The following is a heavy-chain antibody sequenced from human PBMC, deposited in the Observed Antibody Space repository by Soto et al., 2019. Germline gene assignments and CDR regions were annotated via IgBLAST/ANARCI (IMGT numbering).Heavy chain of an antibody. V-gene: IGHV3-33*01. CDR2: IWYDGSNK. D-gene: IGHD6-19*01. CDR1: GFTFSSYG. J-gene: IGHJ4*02. CDR3: ARDAALWSSGWLFDY. Sequence: QVQLVESGGGVVQPGRSLRLSCAASGFTFSSYGMHWVRQAPGKGLEWVAVIWYDGSNKYYADSVKGRFTISRDNSKNTLYLQMNSLRAEDTAVYYCARDAALWSSGWLFDYWGQGTLVTVSS.